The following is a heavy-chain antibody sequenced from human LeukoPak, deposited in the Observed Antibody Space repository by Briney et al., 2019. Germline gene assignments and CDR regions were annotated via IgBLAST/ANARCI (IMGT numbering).Heavy chain of an antibody. CDR2: ISAYNGNT. J-gene: IGHJ5*02. CDR3: ARADSSSWSYWFDP. D-gene: IGHD6-13*01. Sequence: ASVKVSCKASGYTFTSYGISWVRQAPRQGLEWMGWISAYNGNTNYAQKLKSRVTMTTDTSTSTAYMELRSLRSDDTAVYYCARADSSSWSYWFDPWGQGTLVTVSS. CDR1: GYTFTSYG. V-gene: IGHV1-18*01.